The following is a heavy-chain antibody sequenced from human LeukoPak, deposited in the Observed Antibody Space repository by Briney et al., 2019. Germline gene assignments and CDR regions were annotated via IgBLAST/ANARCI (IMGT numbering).Heavy chain of an antibody. CDR3: AREVAVGIGAYNY. CDR1: GFTFSRYW. Sequence: PGGSLRLSCAVSGFTFSRYWMSWVRQAPGEGPEWVANIKQDGSEEYYVDSVKGRFTISRDNAMESLYLQMNSLRAEDTAVYYCAREVAVGIGAYNYWGQGTLVTVSS. V-gene: IGHV3-7*01. CDR2: IKQDGSEE. D-gene: IGHD6-13*01. J-gene: IGHJ4*02.